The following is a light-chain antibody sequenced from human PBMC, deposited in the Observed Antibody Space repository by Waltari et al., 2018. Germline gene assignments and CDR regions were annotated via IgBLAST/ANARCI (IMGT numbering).Light chain of an antibody. Sequence: QSVLTQPPSASGTPGQRVTISCSGSSSNIGSNTVNWYQQLPGTAPKLLIYSNTQRPSGVPDRFSASKSGTSASLAISGLQSEDEADYYCAAWDDSLNGRVVFGGGTKLTVL. J-gene: IGLJ2*01. CDR3: AAWDDSLNGRVV. CDR1: SSNIGSNT. CDR2: SNT. V-gene: IGLV1-44*01.